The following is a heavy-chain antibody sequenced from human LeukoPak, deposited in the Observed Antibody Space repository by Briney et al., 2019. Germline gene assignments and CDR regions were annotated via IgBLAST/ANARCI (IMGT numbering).Heavy chain of an antibody. CDR2: MNQDGSEK. CDR1: GFTFSDYW. J-gene: IGHJ4*02. CDR3: TEVSGY. Sequence: GGSLRLSCAASGFTFSDYWMSWMRQAPGKGLEWVATMNQDGSEKYYVDSVKGRFTISGDSAKNSLYLQMNGLRAEDTSVYYCTEVSGYWGQGTLVTVSS. V-gene: IGHV3-7*01.